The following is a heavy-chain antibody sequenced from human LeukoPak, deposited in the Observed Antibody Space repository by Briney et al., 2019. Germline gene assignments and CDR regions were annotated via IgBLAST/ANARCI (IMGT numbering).Heavy chain of an antibody. Sequence: SVKVSCKASGGTFSSYAISWVRQAPGQGLEWMGGIIPIFGTANYAQKFQGRVTITTDESTSTAYMELSSLRSEDTAVYYCATHLYSGCSGGWYFDLWGRGTLATVSS. D-gene: IGHD5-12*01. CDR3: ATHLYSGCSGGWYFDL. V-gene: IGHV1-69*05. J-gene: IGHJ2*01. CDR1: GGTFSSYA. CDR2: IIPIFGTA.